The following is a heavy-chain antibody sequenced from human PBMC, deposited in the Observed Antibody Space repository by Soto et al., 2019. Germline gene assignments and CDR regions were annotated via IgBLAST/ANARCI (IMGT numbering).Heavy chain of an antibody. CDR2: INHRGSA. J-gene: IGHJ4*02. V-gene: IGHV4-4*02. Sequence: SETLSLTCAVSGASVSSTYWWSWVRQPPGKGPEWIGEINHRGSANYNPSLKSRVTISVDISKSQFSLRLTSVTAADTAVYYCARYNAASGTYYFDFWGQGTLVTVSS. D-gene: IGHD6-13*01. CDR3: ARYNAASGTYYFDF. CDR1: GASVSSTYW.